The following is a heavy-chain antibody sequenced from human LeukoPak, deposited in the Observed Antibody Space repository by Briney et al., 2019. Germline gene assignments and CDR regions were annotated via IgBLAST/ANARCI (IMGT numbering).Heavy chain of an antibody. CDR2: INHSGST. Sequence: PSETLSLTCAVYGGSFSGYYWSWIRQPPGNGLEWIGEINHSGSTNYNPSLKSRVTISVDTSKNQFSLKLSSVTAADTAVYYCARLVTGYCSGGSCFFGLIATPNWFDPWGQGTLVTVSS. J-gene: IGHJ5*02. V-gene: IGHV4-34*01. CDR1: GGSFSGYY. D-gene: IGHD2-15*01. CDR3: ARLVTGYCSGGSCFFGLIATPNWFDP.